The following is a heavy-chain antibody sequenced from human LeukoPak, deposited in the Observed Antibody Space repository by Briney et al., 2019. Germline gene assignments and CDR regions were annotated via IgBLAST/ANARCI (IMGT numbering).Heavy chain of an antibody. D-gene: IGHD3-10*01. V-gene: IGHV4-39*07. CDR1: GGSISSSNYY. J-gene: IGHJ4*02. CDR2: INHSGST. CDR3: ARYHYGSGGFDY. Sequence: SETLSLTCTVSGGSISSSNYYWSWIRQPPGKGLEWIGEINHSGSTNYNPSLKSRVTISVDTSKNQFSLKLSSVTAADTAVYYCARYHYGSGGFDYWGQGTLVTVSS.